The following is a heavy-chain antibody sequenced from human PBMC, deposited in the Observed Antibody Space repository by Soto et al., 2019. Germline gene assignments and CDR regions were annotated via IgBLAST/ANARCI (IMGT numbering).Heavy chain of an antibody. Sequence: GGSLRLSCAASGFTFSNYVMSWVRQAPGKGLEWVSSISGSGDNTYYADSVKGRFTISRDNSKNTLFLQMNSLRAEDTAVYYCARVFFRPPSTPNFDYWGLGTLVTVSS. CDR2: ISGSGDNT. J-gene: IGHJ4*02. D-gene: IGHD3-3*01. CDR1: GFTFSNYV. CDR3: ARVFFRPPSTPNFDY. V-gene: IGHV3-23*01.